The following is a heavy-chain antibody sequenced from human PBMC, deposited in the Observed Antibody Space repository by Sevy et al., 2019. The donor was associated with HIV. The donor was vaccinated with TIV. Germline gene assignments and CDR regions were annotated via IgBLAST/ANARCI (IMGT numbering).Heavy chain of an antibody. D-gene: IGHD3-10*01. CDR3: ARAASYYYGSGSTDLDY. J-gene: IGHJ4*02. CDR2: INHSGST. CDR1: GGSFSGYC. Sequence: SDTLSLTCAVYGGSFSGYCWSWIRQPPGKGLEWIGEINHSGSTNYNPSLKSRVTISVDTSKNQFSLKLSSVTAADTAVYYCARAASYYYGSGSTDLDYWGQGTLVTVSS. V-gene: IGHV4-34*01.